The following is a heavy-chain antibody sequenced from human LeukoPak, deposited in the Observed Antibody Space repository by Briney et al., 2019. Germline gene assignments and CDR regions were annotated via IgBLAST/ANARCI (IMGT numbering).Heavy chain of an antibody. Sequence: PGRSLRLSCAASEFTFSSYAMHWVRQAPGKGREWVAVISYDGSNKYYADSVKGRFTISRDNSKNTLYLQMNSLRGDDTAVYYCAKRGDSGSYLYFDNWDQGTLVSVSS. J-gene: IGHJ4*02. CDR1: EFTFSSYA. D-gene: IGHD3-10*01. CDR3: AKRGDSGSYLYFDN. CDR2: ISYDGSNK. V-gene: IGHV3-30*18.